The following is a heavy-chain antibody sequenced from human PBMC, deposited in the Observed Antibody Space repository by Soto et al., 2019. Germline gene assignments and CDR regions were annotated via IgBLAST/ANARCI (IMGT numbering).Heavy chain of an antibody. CDR2: ILYDGSNK. CDR1: GFTFSSFG. J-gene: IGHJ6*02. Sequence: GGSLRLSCAASGFTFSSFGMHWVRQAPGKGLEWVAVILYDGSNKYYADSVKGRFTISRDNSKSTLYLQMTSLRAEDTAVYYCAKAVDSGYDVAYGMDVWGQGTTVTVSS. V-gene: IGHV3-30*18. CDR3: AKAVDSGYDVAYGMDV. D-gene: IGHD5-12*01.